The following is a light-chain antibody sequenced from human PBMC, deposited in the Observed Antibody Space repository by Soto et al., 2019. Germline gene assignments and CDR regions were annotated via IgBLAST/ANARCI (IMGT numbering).Light chain of an antibody. J-gene: IGLJ2*01. CDR2: EVS. V-gene: IGLV2-14*01. Sequence: QSALTQPASVSGSPGQSITISCSGTSSDVGGYKYVSWYQQHPGKAPKLLIYEVSNRPSGVSNRFSGSKSGNTDSLTISGLQAEDEADYDCSSYTSSSTLVVFGGGTKVTVL. CDR1: SSDVGGYKY. CDR3: SSYTSSSTLVV.